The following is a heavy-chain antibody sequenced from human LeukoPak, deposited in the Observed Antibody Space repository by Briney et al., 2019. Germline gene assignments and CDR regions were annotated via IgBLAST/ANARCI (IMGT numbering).Heavy chain of an antibody. CDR1: GFTFSTYW. V-gene: IGHV3-7*03. CDR2: INQDGSEM. D-gene: IGHD5-24*01. CDR3: ARSERNSRYNYGDY. J-gene: IGHJ4*02. Sequence: PGGSLRLSCAASGFTFSTYWMTWVRQAPGKGLEWVANINQDGSEMYYVDSVKGRFTISRDNAKNSLYLQMNTLRGEDTAIYNCARSERNSRYNYGDYWGQGTLVTVSS.